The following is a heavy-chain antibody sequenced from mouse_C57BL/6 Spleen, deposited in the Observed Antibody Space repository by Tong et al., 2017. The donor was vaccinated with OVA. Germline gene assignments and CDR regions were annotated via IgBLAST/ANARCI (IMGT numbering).Heavy chain of an antibody. CDR2: IYPGDGST. CDR3: ARRPLRPFFDY. J-gene: IGHJ2*01. CDR1: GYTFTSYD. Sequence: VQLQESGPELVKPGALVKISCKASGYTFTSYDINWVKQRPGQGLEWIGWIYPGDGSTKYNEKFKGKTTLTADKSSSTAYMLLSSLTSEDSAIYFCARRPLRPFFDYWGQGTTLTVSS. D-gene: IGHD1-2*01. V-gene: IGHV1S56*01.